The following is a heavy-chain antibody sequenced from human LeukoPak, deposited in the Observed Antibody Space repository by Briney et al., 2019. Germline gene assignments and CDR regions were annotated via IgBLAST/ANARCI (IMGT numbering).Heavy chain of an antibody. CDR2: MNPNSGNT. Sequence: ASVKVSCKASGYTFTSYDINWVRQATGQGLEWMGWMNPNSGNTGYAQKFQGRVTMTRNTSISTAYMELSSLRSEDPAVYYWARTRTRHSGSPGYWGQGTLVTVSS. CDR3: ARTRTRHSGSPGY. D-gene: IGHD1-26*01. J-gene: IGHJ4*02. CDR1: GYTFTSYD. V-gene: IGHV1-8*01.